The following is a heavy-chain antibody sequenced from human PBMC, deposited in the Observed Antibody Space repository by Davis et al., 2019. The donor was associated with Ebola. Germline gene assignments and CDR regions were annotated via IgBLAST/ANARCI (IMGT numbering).Heavy chain of an antibody. V-gene: IGHV3-30-3*01. D-gene: IGHD6-19*01. Sequence: GESLKISCAASGLSFSDHTMHWVRQAAGKGLEWVAFITYDASNTYYADSVKGRFTISRDNSKNTLYLQMNSLRADDTAVYYCAREIVSSGWSRGAFDIWGQGTMVTVSS. CDR3: AREIVSSGWSRGAFDI. CDR1: GLSFSDHT. J-gene: IGHJ3*02. CDR2: ITYDASNT.